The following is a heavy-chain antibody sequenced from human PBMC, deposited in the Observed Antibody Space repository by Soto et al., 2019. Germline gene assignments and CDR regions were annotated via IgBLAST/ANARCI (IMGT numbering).Heavy chain of an antibody. D-gene: IGHD6-19*01. CDR2: INAGNGNT. CDR3: ARGAKQWLVRGGVFFDY. J-gene: IGHJ4*02. CDR1: GYTFTSYA. V-gene: IGHV1-3*01. Sequence: QVQLVQSGAEVKKPGASVKVSCKASGYTFTSYAMHWVRQAPGQRLEWMGWINAGNGNTKYSQKFQGRVTITRDTSASTAYMELSSLRSEDTAVYYCARGAKQWLVRGGVFFDYWGQGTLVTVSS.